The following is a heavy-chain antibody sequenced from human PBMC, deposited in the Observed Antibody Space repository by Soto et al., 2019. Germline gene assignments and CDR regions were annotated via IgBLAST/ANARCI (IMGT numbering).Heavy chain of an antibody. CDR3: ARSFREDAFDL. CDR1: GGTFSTFA. D-gene: IGHD1-26*01. J-gene: IGHJ3*01. Sequence: QVQLVQSGAEMKKPGSSLKVSCKPSGGTFSTFAISWMRQAPGEGLEWMGGLNPVFRLPNTAQKFQGRFTLTANESTSTVYMELSGLTSGDTAVYYFARSFREDAFDLWGQGTMVTVSS. CDR2: LNPVFRLP. V-gene: IGHV1-69*01.